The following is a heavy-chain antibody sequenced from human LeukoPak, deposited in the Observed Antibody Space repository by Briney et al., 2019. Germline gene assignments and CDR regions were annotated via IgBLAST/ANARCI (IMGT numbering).Heavy chain of an antibody. CDR1: GSTFSSYA. J-gene: IGHJ3*02. V-gene: IGHV3-23*01. Sequence: GGSLRLSCAASGSTFSSYAMSWVRQAPGKGLEWVSAISGSGGSTYYADSVKGRFTISRDNSKNTLYLQTNSLRAEDTAVYYCAKPEGEVVTPYDAFDIWGQGTMVTVSS. D-gene: IGHD2-15*01. CDR2: ISGSGGST. CDR3: AKPEGEVVTPYDAFDI.